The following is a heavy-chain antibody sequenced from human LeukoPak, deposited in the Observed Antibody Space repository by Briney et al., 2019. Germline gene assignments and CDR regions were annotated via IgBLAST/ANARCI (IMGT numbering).Heavy chain of an antibody. CDR3: ASITIFGVVKD. J-gene: IGHJ4*02. D-gene: IGHD3-3*01. V-gene: IGHV4-34*01. CDR1: GGSFSGYY. Sequence: PSETLSLTCAVYGGSFSGYYWSWIRQPPGKGLEWIGEINHSGSTNYNPSLKSRVTISVDTSKNQFSLKLSSVTAADTAVYYCASITIFGVVKDWGQGTLVTVSS. CDR2: INHSGST.